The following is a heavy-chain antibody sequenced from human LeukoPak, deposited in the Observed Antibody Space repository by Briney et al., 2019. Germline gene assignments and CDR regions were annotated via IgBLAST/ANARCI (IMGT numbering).Heavy chain of an antibody. J-gene: IGHJ4*02. Sequence: GGSLRLFCAASGFTFSSYNMNWVRQAPGKGLEWVSSMSGSNSYIYYADSVKGRFTISRDNAKNSLYLQTNSLRAEDTAVYYCARAGRYCSSTSCYDYWGQGAQLIVSS. CDR3: ARAGRYCSSTSCYDY. CDR1: GFTFSSYN. CDR2: MSGSNSYI. D-gene: IGHD2-2*01. V-gene: IGHV3-21*01.